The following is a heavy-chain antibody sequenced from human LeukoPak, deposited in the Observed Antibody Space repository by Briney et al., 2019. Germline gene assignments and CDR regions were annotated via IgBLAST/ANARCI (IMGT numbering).Heavy chain of an antibody. CDR1: GFTFSNYA. D-gene: IGHD6-13*01. V-gene: IGHV3-23*01. CDR3: AEGSSSYYFAFDI. Sequence: PGRSLRLSCAASGFTFSNYAMSWVRQAPGKGLEWVSGISGSGGSTYYADSVKGRFTISRDNSKNTLYLQMNSLRAEDTAVYYCAEGSSSYYFAFDIWGQGTMVTVSS. CDR2: ISGSGGST. J-gene: IGHJ3*02.